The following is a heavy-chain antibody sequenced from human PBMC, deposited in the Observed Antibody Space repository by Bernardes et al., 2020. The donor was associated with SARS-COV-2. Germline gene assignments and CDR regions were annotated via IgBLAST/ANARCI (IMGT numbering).Heavy chain of an antibody. CDR3: ARGTLTSRATYFFDY. Sequence: SETLSLTCAFSGGSISSDHYSCSWIRQPPGKGLEWIGYIYQSGTTYYNPSLKSRITISLDRSKTHFSLNLSSVTAADTAMYYCARGTLTSRATYFFDYWGQGTLVTVSS. CDR1: GGSISSDHYS. J-gene: IGHJ4*02. CDR2: IYQSGTT. V-gene: IGHV4-30-2*01.